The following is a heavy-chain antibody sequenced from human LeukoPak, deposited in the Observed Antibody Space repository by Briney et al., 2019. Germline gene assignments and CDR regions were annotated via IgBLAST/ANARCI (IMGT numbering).Heavy chain of an antibody. Sequence: GGSLRLSCTASGFTFGDYAMSWFRQAPGKGLEWVGFIRSKAYGGTTEYAASVKGRFTISRDDSKSIAYLQMNSLKTEDTAVYYCTTHRTGSWYVYYYYYYMDVWGKGTTVTVSS. J-gene: IGHJ6*03. CDR3: TTHRTGSWYVYYYYYYMDV. CDR1: GFTFGDYA. D-gene: IGHD6-13*01. V-gene: IGHV3-49*03. CDR2: IRSKAYGGTT.